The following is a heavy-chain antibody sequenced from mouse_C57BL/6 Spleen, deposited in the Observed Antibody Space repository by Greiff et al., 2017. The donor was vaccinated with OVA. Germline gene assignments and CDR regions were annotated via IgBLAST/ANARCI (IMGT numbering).Heavy chain of an antibody. Sequence: EVKLMESGAGLVKPGGSLKLSCAASGFTFSSYAMSWVRQTPEKRLEWVAYISSGGDYIYYADTVKGRFTISRDNARSTLYLQMSSLKSEDTAMYYCTRGSHGSFDDWGQGTTLTVSS. V-gene: IGHV5-9-1*02. J-gene: IGHJ2*01. CDR1: GFTFSSYA. CDR2: ISSGGDYI. CDR3: TRGSHGSFDD. D-gene: IGHD1-1*01.